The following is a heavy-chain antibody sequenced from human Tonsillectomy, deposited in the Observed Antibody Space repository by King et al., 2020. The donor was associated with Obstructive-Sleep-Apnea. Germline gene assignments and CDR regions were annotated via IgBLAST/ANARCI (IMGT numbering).Heavy chain of an antibody. CDR3: ARDYYDTGGYRNWFDP. CDR1: GFTFSSYW. J-gene: IGHJ5*02. V-gene: IGHV3-74*01. D-gene: IGHD3-22*01. Sequence: VQLVESGGGLVQPGGSLRLSCAASGFTFSSYWMHWVRQTPGKGLVWVSRISGYGSSTTYADSVKGRFTISRDNAKNTLYLQVNSLRAEDTAVYYCARDYYDTGGYRNWFDPWGQGTLVTVSS. CDR2: ISGYGSST.